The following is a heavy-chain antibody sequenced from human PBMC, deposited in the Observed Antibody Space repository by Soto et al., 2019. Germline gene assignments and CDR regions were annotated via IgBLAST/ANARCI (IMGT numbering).Heavy chain of an antibody. CDR1: GYIFTDYY. D-gene: IGHD2-2*01. J-gene: IGHJ6*02. V-gene: IGHV1-2*02. Sequence: QVQLVQSGAEVKKPGASVKVSCEASGYIFTDYYMHWVRQAPGQGLEWMGWINPNSGGTKYAQKFQGRVTMTRATSIRTAYMELSRLRSDDTAVYYCARGVQGYCSSTSCPVYYGMDVWGQGTTVTVSS. CDR3: ARGVQGYCSSTSCPVYYGMDV. CDR2: INPNSGGT.